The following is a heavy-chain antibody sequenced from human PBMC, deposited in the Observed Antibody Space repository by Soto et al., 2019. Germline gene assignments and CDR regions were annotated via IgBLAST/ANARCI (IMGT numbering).Heavy chain of an antibody. CDR1: GYSFTSYW. V-gene: IGHV5-51*01. CDR3: ASQAMATKNVDAFDI. Sequence: GESLKISCKGSGYSFTSYWIGWVRQMPGKGLEWMGIIYPGDSDTRYSPSFQGQVTISADKSISTAYLQWSSLKASDTAMYYCASQAMATKNVDAFDIWGQGTMVTVSS. CDR2: IYPGDSDT. D-gene: IGHD5-12*01. J-gene: IGHJ3*02.